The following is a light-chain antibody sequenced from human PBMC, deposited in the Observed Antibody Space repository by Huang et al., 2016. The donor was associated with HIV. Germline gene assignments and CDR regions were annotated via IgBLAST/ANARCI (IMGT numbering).Light chain of an antibody. V-gene: IGKV3-15*01. J-gene: IGKJ2*01. CDR2: GAF. CDR3: QQYNKWPPYT. CDR1: QSVNNH. Sequence: EIVMTQSPATLSVSPGERATLSCRASQSVNNHLAWFQQKPGQAPRLLIYGAFTRATGIPARFSGSGSGTECTLTISSLQSEDFAVYYCQQYNKWPPYTFGQGTKLEIK.